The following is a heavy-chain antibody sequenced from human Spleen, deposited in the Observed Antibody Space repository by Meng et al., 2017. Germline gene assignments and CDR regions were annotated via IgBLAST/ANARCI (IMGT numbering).Heavy chain of an antibody. Sequence: ASVKVSCKASGYTFTTYDINWVRQATGQGLEWMGWMNPHNGNTAYAQKFQGKVTMTRNISIDTAYLEVSSLRSEDTAVYYCARDLSIMMTFGGVIEDYYYVMDVWGQGTTVTVSS. CDR2: MNPHNGNT. CDR1: GYTFTTYD. J-gene: IGHJ6*02. CDR3: ARDLSIMMTFGGVIEDYYYVMDV. D-gene: IGHD3-16*02. V-gene: IGHV1-8*01.